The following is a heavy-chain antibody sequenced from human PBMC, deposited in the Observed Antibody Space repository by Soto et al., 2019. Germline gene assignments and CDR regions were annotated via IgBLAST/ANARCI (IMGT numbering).Heavy chain of an antibody. J-gene: IGHJ6*03. CDR2: IWYDGSKK. CDR1: GFTFSNYA. Sequence: QVQLVESGGGVVQPGRSLRLSCAASGFTFSNYAMHWVRQAPGKGLEWVTIIWYDGSKKNYTDSVKGRFTTSRDNSKNTRYLQMNSLRVEDTAVYYCARDSGGDYHNYYMDVWGKGTTVTVSS. V-gene: IGHV3-33*01. CDR3: ARDSGGDYHNYYMDV. D-gene: IGHD4-17*01.